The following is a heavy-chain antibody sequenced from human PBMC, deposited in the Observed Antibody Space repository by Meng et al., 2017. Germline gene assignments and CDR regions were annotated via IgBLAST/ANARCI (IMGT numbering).Heavy chain of an antibody. V-gene: IGHV1-69*13. D-gene: IGHD2-2*01. CDR1: GGTFSSYA. J-gene: IGHJ6*02. CDR3: ARVSVVVPAASSSGYYYYGMDV. CDR2: IIPIFGTA. Sequence: SSVNVSCKSTGGTFSSYAISWVRQARGQVREWMGGIIPIFGTANYAQRFQGRVTITADESTSTAYMELSSLRSEDTAVYYCARVSVVVPAASSSGYYYYGMDVWGQGTMVTVSS.